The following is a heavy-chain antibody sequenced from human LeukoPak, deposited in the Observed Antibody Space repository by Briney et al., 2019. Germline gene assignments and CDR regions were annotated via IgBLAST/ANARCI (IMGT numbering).Heavy chain of an antibody. CDR1: GLTFTKYW. Sequence: PGGSLRLSCAASGLTFTKYWMHWVRQAPGKGLMWVSRVDFDGTGTTYADSVRGRFTISRDNAKNTVYLQMNSLRAEDTAVYFCATGLGFDYDYWGQGTLVTVSS. CDR3: ATGLGFDYDY. D-gene: IGHD5-12*01. J-gene: IGHJ4*02. CDR2: VDFDGTGT. V-gene: IGHV3-74*03.